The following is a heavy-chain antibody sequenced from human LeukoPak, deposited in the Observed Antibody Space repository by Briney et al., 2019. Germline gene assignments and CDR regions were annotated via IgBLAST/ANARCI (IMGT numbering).Heavy chain of an antibody. CDR3: ARVASDYDFWSVNYYYMDV. CDR2: IYYSGST. J-gene: IGHJ6*03. CDR1: GGSISSHY. D-gene: IGHD3-3*01. Sequence: PSETLSLTCTVSGGSISSHYWSWIRQPPGKGLEWIGYIYYSGSTNYNPSLKSRVTISVDTSKNQFSLKLSSVTAADTAVYYCARVASDYDFWSVNYYYMDVWGKGTTVTVSS. V-gene: IGHV4-59*11.